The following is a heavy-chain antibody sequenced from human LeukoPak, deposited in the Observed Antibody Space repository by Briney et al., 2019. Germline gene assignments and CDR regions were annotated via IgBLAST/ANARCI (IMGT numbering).Heavy chain of an antibody. D-gene: IGHD5-24*01. J-gene: IGHJ4*02. Sequence: GGPLRLSCAASGFPFSSCAMHWVRQAPGKGLEWVAVISYDGSNKYYADSVKGRFTISRDNSKNTLYLQMNSLRAEDTAVYYCARDRTRDGYNQGRVFDYWGQGTLVTVSS. CDR1: GFPFSSCA. CDR3: ARDRTRDGYNQGRVFDY. CDR2: ISYDGSNK. V-gene: IGHV3-30-3*01.